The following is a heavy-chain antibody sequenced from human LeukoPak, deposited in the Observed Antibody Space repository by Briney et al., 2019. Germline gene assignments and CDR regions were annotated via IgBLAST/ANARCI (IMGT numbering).Heavy chain of an antibody. CDR1: GGTFSSYA. V-gene: IGHV7-4-1*02. CDR3: ALPAASDWVWFDP. J-gene: IGHJ5*02. D-gene: IGHD2-2*01. Sequence: GASVKVSCTASGGTFSSYAISWVRQAPGQGLEWMGWINTNTGNPTYAQGFTGRFVFSLDTSVSTAYLQISSLKAEDTAVYYCALPAASDWVWFDPWGQGTLVTVSS. CDR2: INTNTGNP.